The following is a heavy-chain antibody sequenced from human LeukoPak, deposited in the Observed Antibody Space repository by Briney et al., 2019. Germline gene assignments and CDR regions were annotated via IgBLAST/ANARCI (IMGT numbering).Heavy chain of an antibody. CDR1: GGSISSGGYY. V-gene: IGHV4-30-4*01. CDR2: IYYSGST. CDR3: ASLYDFWSGYSNWFDP. D-gene: IGHD3-3*01. Sequence: SETLSLTCTVSGGSISSGGYYWSWIRQPPGKGLEWIGYIYYSGSTYYNPSLKSRVTISVDTSKNQFSLKLSSVTAADTAVYYCASLYDFWSGYSNWFDPWGQGTLVTVSS. J-gene: IGHJ5*02.